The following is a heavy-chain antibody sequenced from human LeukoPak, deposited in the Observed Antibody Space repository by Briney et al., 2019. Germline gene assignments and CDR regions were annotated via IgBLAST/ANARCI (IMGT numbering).Heavy chain of an antibody. D-gene: IGHD6-19*01. CDR1: GFTFSNYW. J-gene: IGHJ3*01. CDR3: ARGAPGSSGWIYGFAV. CDR2: VNTDGTST. V-gene: IGHV3-74*01. Sequence: GGSLRLSCAASGFTFSNYWMHWVRQAPGKGLVWVSRVNTDGTSTNYADSVKGRFTISRDNAKNTLYLQVNSLRAEDAAVYYCARGAPGSSGWIYGFAVWGQGTMVTVSS.